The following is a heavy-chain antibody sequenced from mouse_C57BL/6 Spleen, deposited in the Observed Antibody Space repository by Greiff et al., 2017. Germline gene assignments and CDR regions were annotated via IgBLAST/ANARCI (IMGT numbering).Heavy chain of an antibody. CDR3: ARRGSSYNYFDY. J-gene: IGHJ2*01. V-gene: IGHV1-80*01. D-gene: IGHD1-1*01. Sequence: VQLQQSGAELVKPGASVKISCKASGYAFSSYWMNWVKQRPGKGLEWIGQIYPGDGDTNYNGKFKGKATLTADKSSSTAYMQLRSLTSEDSAVYFCARRGSSYNYFDYWGQGTTLTVSS. CDR2: IYPGDGDT. CDR1: GYAFSSYW.